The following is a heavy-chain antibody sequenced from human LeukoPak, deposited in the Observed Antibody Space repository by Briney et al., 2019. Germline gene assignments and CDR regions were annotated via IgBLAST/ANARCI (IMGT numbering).Heavy chain of an antibody. V-gene: IGHV5-51*01. CDR2: IYPGDSDT. CDR1: GYSFTDYW. J-gene: IGHJ4*02. D-gene: IGHD6-13*01. Sequence: GESLKISCKGSGYSFTDYWIGWVRQMPGKGLAWMGIIYPGDSDTRYSPSFQGQVTISADKSINTAYLQWSSLKASDTAIYYCARTYSSGWLHYFDYWGQGALVTVSS. CDR3: ARTYSSGWLHYFDY.